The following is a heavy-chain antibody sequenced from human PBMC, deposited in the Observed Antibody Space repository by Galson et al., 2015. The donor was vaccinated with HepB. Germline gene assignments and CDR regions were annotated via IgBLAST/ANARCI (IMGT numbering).Heavy chain of an antibody. D-gene: IGHD6-6*01. J-gene: IGHJ4*02. V-gene: IGHV3-21*01. CDR1: GFTFSSYS. CDR2: ISSSSSYI. CDR3: ASKSARLHYFDY. Sequence: SLRLSCAASGFTFSSYSMNWVRQAPGKGLEWVSSISSSSSYIYYADSVKGRFTISRDNAKNSLYLQMNSLRAEDTAVYYCASKSARLHYFDYWGQGTLVTVSS.